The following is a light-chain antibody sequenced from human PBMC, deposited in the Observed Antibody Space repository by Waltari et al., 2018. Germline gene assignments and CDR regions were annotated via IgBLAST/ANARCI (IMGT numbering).Light chain of an antibody. CDR2: GAS. Sequence: EIELTQSPATLSASPGERVTLSCRASQGISNNLVWYQHKPGQSPRLLIYGASARATGVPGRFSGSGYRTEFTLTSSSLQSEDFAGDYCQHYNNRPPYSFGQGTKLDIK. V-gene: IGKV3-15*01. J-gene: IGKJ2*03. CDR1: QGISNN. CDR3: QHYNNRPPYS.